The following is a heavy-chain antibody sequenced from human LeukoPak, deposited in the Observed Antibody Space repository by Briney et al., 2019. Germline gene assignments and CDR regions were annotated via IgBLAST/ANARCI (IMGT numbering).Heavy chain of an antibody. J-gene: IGHJ4*02. CDR3: ARHKSPPWGAPYYFDY. CDR1: GGSISSSSYY. Sequence: PSETLSLTCTVSGGSISSSSYYWSWLRQPPGKGLEWIGSIYYSASTYSNQSLKSRVTISVDTSKNQFSLKLSSVTAADTAVYYCARHKSPPWGAPYYFDYWGQGTLVTVSS. V-gene: IGHV4-39*01. D-gene: IGHD1-26*01. CDR2: IYYSAST.